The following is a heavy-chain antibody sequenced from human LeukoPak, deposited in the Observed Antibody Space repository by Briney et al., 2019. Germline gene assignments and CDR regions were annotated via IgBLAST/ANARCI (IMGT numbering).Heavy chain of an antibody. CDR2: ISSSSSYI. D-gene: IGHD1-26*01. J-gene: IGHJ3*02. CDR1: GFTFSSYS. V-gene: IGHV3-21*01. Sequence: GGSLRLSCAASGFTFSSYSMNWVRQAPGKGLEWVSSISSSSSYIYYADSVKGQFTISRDNAKNSLYLQMNSLRAEDTAVYYCASSGHSGSYYALGAFDIWGQGTMVTVSS. CDR3: ASSGHSGSYYALGAFDI.